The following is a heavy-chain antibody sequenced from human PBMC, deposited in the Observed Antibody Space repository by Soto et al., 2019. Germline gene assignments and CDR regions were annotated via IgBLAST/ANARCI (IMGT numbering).Heavy chain of an antibody. V-gene: IGHV3-73*01. D-gene: IGHD6-19*01. CDR1: GFTFSGSA. Sequence: GGSLRLSCAASGFTFSGSAMHWVRQASGKGLEWVGRIRSKANSYATAHAASVKGRFTISRDDSKNTAYLQMNSLKTEDTAVYYRTRRTRQLASGSGWYGWFDPWGQGTLVTVSS. CDR3: TRRTRQLASGSGWYGWFDP. CDR2: IRSKANSYAT. J-gene: IGHJ5*02.